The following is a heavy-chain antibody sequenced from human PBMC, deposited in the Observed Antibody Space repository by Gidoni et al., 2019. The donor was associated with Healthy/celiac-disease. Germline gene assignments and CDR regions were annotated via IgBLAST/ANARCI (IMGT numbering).Heavy chain of an antibody. D-gene: IGHD6-13*01. CDR3: ARDRSIAAAGHLNY. CDR1: GFTFSSYW. Sequence: EVQLVESGGGLVQPGGSLRLSCAASGFTFSSYWMSWVRQAPGKGLEWVANIKQDGREKYYVDSVKGRFTISRDNAKNSLYLQMNSLRAEDTAVYYCARDRSIAAAGHLNYWGQGTLDTVSS. J-gene: IGHJ4*02. CDR2: IKQDGREK. V-gene: IGHV3-7*04.